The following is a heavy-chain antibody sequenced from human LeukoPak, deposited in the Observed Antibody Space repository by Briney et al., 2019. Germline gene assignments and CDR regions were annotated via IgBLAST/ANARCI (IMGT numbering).Heavy chain of an antibody. CDR2: ISYDGSNK. D-gene: IGHD1-14*01. CDR3: AKGGKRTVSYFYL. J-gene: IGHJ4*03. CDR1: GFTYSSYG. Sequence: RSGGSLRLSCAASGFTYSSYGMHWVRQAPGKGLEWVAVISYDGSNKYYADSVKGRFTISRDNSKNTLYLQMNSLRAEDTAVYYWAKGGKRTVSYFYLWGQGDLLSVSS. V-gene: IGHV3-30*18.